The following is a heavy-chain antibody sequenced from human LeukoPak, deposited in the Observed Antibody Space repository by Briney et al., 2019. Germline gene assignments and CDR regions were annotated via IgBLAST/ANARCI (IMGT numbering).Heavy chain of an antibody. D-gene: IGHD5-12*01. J-gene: IGHJ6*03. CDR2: FDPEDGET. CDR1: GYTLTELS. V-gene: IGHV1-24*01. CDR3: ATAYVDIVATSDYYYYYMDV. Sequence: ASVKVSCKVSGYTLTELSMHWVRQAPGKGLEWMGGFDPEDGETIYAQKLQGRVTMTEDTSTDTAYMELSSLRSEDTAVYYCATAYVDIVATSDYYYYYMDVWGKGTTVTVSS.